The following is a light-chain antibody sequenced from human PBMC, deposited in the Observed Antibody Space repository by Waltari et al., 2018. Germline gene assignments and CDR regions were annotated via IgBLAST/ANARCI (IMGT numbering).Light chain of an antibody. Sequence: EIVLTPSPGTLSLSPGDRATLSCRASQSVSRTLAWYQQKPGQAPSLLIYGASIRATGIPDRFSGSGSGTDFSLTISRLEREDCAVYYCQHYVTLPVTFGQGTKVEIK. CDR2: GAS. V-gene: IGKV3-20*01. J-gene: IGKJ1*01. CDR1: QSVSRT. CDR3: QHYVTLPVT.